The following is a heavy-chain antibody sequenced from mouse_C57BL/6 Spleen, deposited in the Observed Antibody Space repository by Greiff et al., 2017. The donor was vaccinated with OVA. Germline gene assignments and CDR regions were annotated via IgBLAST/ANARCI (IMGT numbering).Heavy chain of an antibody. CDR3: ARGSKEGAWFAY. J-gene: IGHJ3*01. D-gene: IGHD1-3*01. CDR2: IYPGDGDT. CDR1: GYAFSSYW. V-gene: IGHV1-80*01. Sequence: VQLQQSGAELVKPGASVKISCKASGYAFSSYWMNWVKQRPGKGLEWIGQIYPGDGDTNYNGKFKGKATLTADKSSSTAYMQLSSLTSEDSAVYFCARGSKEGAWFAYWGQGTLVTVSA.